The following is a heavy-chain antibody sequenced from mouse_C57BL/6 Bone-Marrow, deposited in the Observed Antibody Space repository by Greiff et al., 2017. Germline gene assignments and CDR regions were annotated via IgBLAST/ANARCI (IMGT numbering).Heavy chain of an antibody. Sequence: QVQLQQSGAELARPGASVKMSCKASGYTFTNSTMHWVKQRPGQGLEWIGYINPSSGYTKYNQKFKGKATLTADTSSSTAYMQLSSLTSEDSAVYYCSKTRTGGYWGQGTTHTVSS. D-gene: IGHD4-1*01. CDR3: SKTRTGGY. CDR2: INPSSGYT. J-gene: IGHJ2*01. V-gene: IGHV1-4*01. CDR1: GYTFTNST.